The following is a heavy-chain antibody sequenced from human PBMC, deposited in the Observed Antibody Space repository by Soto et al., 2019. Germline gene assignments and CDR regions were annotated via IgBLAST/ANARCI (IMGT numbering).Heavy chain of an antibody. CDR2: ISYDGRMK. D-gene: IGHD1-20*01. J-gene: IGHJ4*02. CDR3: AKDVTGTTPY. Sequence: GGSLRLSCAASGFTFSSYGMHWVRQAPGKGLEWVAVISYDGRMKYYAESVKGRFTISRDNSKNTLYVQMNSLRAEDTAVYYCAKDVTGTTPYWGEGTLVTVSS. V-gene: IGHV3-30*18. CDR1: GFTFSSYG.